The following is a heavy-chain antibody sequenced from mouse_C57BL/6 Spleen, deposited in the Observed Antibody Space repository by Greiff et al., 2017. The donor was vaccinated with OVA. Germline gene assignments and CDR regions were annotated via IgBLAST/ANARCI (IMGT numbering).Heavy chain of an antibody. V-gene: IGHV1-81*01. D-gene: IGHD2-2*01. CDR1: GYTFTSYG. J-gene: IGHJ1*03. Sequence: VKLMESGAELARPGASVKLSCKASGYTFTSYGISWVKQRTGQGLEWIGEIYPRSGNTYYNEKFKGKATLTADKSSSTAYMELRSLTSEDSAVYFCARDGYDWYFDVWGTGTTVTVSS. CDR2: IYPRSGNT. CDR3: ARDGYDWYFDV.